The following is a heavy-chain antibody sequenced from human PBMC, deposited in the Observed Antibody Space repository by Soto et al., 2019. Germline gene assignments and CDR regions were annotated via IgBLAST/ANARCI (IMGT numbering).Heavy chain of an antibody. CDR3: VRMGFSGDGYLSYYYYGMDV. CDR2: IDPTDSFT. J-gene: IGHJ6*02. Sequence: PGESLKISCEGSGYSFSNYWISWVRRMPGKGLEWMGRIDPTDSFTSYNPSFQGHVTISVEKSISAAYLQWSGLKASDTAMYYCVRMGFSGDGYLSYYYYGMDVWGQGTTVTVSS. CDR1: GYSFSNYW. D-gene: IGHD2-21*01. V-gene: IGHV5-10-1*01.